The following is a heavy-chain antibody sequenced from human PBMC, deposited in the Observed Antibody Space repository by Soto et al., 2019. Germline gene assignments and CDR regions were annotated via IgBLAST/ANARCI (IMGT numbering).Heavy chain of an antibody. Sequence: PWGSLRLDCAASVFAFNTFAMGWVRQDPGKGLEWVSLISGISRDTYYADSVRGRFTISRDNSKNTLYLQMNSLRDDDTAVYYCATQDFRGTSGTTWGQGTLVTVS. V-gene: IGHV3-23*01. D-gene: IGHD1-1*01. J-gene: IGHJ4*02. CDR3: ATQDFRGTSGTT. CDR2: ISGISRDT. CDR1: VFAFNTFA.